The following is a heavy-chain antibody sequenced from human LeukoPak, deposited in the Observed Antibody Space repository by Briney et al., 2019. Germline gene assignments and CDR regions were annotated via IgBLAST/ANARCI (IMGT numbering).Heavy chain of an antibody. CDR1: GFTVSSNY. CDR3: ATSEWELHSDY. CDR2: IYSGGDT. D-gene: IGHD1-7*01. J-gene: IGHJ4*02. Sequence: GGSLRLSCAASGFTVSSNYMSWVRQAPGKGLEWVSVIYSGGDTYYADSVKGRFTVSRDNSKNTLYLQMNSLRAEDTAVYYCATSEWELHSDYWGQGTLVTVSS. V-gene: IGHV3-53*01.